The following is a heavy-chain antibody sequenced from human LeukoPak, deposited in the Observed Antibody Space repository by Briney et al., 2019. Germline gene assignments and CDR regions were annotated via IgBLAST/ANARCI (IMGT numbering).Heavy chain of an antibody. CDR2: IYSGGST. J-gene: IGHJ6*03. Sequence: GGSLRLSCAASGFTLSSNYVSWVRQAPGKGLEWVLVIYSGGSTYYADSVKGRFTISRDNSKNTLYLQMNSLRAEDTAVYYCARDGYDFWSGFPAYMDVWGKGTTVTVSS. CDR1: GFTLSSNY. D-gene: IGHD3-3*01. V-gene: IGHV3-53*01. CDR3: ARDGYDFWSGFPAYMDV.